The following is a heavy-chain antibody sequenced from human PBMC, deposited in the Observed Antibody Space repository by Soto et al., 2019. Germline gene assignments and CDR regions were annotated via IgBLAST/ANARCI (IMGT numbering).Heavy chain of an antibody. CDR3: ARAGVATIYPGNNWFDP. D-gene: IGHD5-12*01. CDR1: GGSFRGYY. CDR2: INHSGST. V-gene: IGHV4-34*01. J-gene: IGHJ5*02. Sequence: SETLSLTCAFYGGSFRGYYWTLIRQPPGTGLEWIGYINHSGSTNYNPSLKSRVTISVDTSKNQFSLNLSSVTAADTAMYYCARAGVATIYPGNNWFDPWGQGTLVTVSS.